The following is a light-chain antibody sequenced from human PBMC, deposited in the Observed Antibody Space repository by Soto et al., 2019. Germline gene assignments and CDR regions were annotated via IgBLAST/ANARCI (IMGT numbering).Light chain of an antibody. CDR1: QSVSSN. Sequence: EILLTQSPDTLSLSPGERATLSCRASQSVSSNLAWYQQKPGQAPRLLIYDASNRATGIPARFSGSGSGTDFTLTISSLEPEDFAVYYCQQRSNWPWTFGQGTKVDIK. CDR3: QQRSNWPWT. J-gene: IGKJ1*01. CDR2: DAS. V-gene: IGKV3-11*01.